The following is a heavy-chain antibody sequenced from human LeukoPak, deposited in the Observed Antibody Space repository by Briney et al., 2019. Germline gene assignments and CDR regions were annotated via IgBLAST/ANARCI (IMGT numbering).Heavy chain of an antibody. J-gene: IGHJ4*02. CDR2: ISVSGNT. CDR3: ARRATTERGHSYGLDF. V-gene: IGHV3-23*01. D-gene: IGHD5-18*01. Sequence: GGSLRLSCAASGFTLSSYAMSWVRQGPGKGLEWVSAISVSGNTYHADSVKGRFTISRDNSKNMLYLQMNSLRAEDTAMYYCARRATTERGHSYGLDFWGQGTLVTVSS. CDR1: GFTLSSYA.